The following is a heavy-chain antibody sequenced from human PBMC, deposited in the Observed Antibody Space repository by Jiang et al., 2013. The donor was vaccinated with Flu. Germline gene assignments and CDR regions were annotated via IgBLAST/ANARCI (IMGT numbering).Heavy chain of an antibody. Sequence: GPGLVKPSETLSLTCTVSGGSISSYYWSWIRQPPGKGLEWIGYIYYSGSTNYNPSLKSRVTISVDTSKNQFSLKLSSVTAADTAVYYCARSIAVAGTPYYGMDVWGQGPRSPSP. CDR3: ARSIAVAGTPYYGMDV. D-gene: IGHD6-19*01. V-gene: IGHV4-59*01. CDR2: IYYSGST. J-gene: IGHJ6*02. CDR1: GGSISSYY.